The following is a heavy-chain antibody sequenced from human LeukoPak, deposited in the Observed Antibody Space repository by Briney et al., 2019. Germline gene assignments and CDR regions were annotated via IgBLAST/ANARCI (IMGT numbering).Heavy chain of an antibody. J-gene: IGHJ4*02. CDR2: FSGSGDST. CDR1: GFSFSTYA. Sequence: GGSLRLSCAASGFSFSTYAVSWVRQAPGKGLEWVSSFSGSGDSTYYADSVKGRFTISRDNSKNTLYLQMNSLRAEDTAVYYCYDPGFGSWGQGTLVTVSS. CDR3: YDPGFGS. D-gene: IGHD3-16*01. V-gene: IGHV3-23*01.